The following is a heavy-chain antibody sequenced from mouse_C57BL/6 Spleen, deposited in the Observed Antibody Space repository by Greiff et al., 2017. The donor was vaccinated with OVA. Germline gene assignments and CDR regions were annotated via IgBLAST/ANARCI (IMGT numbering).Heavy chain of an antibody. D-gene: IGHD1-1*01. V-gene: IGHV14-4*01. CDR2: IDPENGDT. CDR3: TLGDGTSFAY. Sequence: VQLKQSGAELVRPGASVKLSCTASGFNIKDDYMHWVKQRPEQGLEWIGWIDPENGDTEYASKFQGKATITADTSSNTAYLQLSSLTSEDTAVYYCTLGDGTSFAYWGQGTLVTVSA. CDR1: GFNIKDDY. J-gene: IGHJ3*01.